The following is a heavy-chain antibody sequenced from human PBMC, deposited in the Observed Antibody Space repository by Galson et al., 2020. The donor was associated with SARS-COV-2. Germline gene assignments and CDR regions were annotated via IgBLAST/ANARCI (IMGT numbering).Heavy chain of an antibody. V-gene: IGHV3-33*01. CDR3: TRVDLVGATSAFDI. Sequence: QLGESLKISCAASGFTFSSYGMHWVRQAPGKGLEWVAVIWYDGSNKYYADSVKGRFTISRDNSKNTLYLQLNSLRAEDTAVYYCTRVDLVGATSAFDIWGQGTMVTVSS. CDR1: GFTFSSYG. CDR2: IWYDGSNK. J-gene: IGHJ3*02. D-gene: IGHD1-26*01.